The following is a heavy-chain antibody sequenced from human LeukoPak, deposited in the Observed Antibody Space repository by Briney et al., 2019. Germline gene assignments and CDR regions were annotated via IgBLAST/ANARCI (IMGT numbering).Heavy chain of an antibody. CDR1: GFTFNSYA. D-gene: IGHD6-13*01. CDR3: AKEGGIAAVQYQFDY. J-gene: IGHJ4*02. V-gene: IGHV3-23*01. CDR2: ISGSGGSS. Sequence: GGSLRLSCAASGFTFNSYAMSWVRQAPGKGLEWVSTISGSGGSSYYADSVKGRFTISRDNSKNTLYLQMNSLRAEDTVVYYCAKEGGIAAVQYQFDYWGQGTLVTVSS.